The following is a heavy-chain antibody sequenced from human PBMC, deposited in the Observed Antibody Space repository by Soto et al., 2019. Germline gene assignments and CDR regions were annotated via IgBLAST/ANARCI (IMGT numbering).Heavy chain of an antibody. Sequence: SVKVSCKASGGTFSSYTISWVRQAPGQGLEWMGRIIPILGIANYAQKFQGRVTITADKSTSTAYMELSSLRSEDTAVYYCARGNPTYYDILTGYWPFDYWGQGTLVTVS. CDR2: IIPILGIA. V-gene: IGHV1-69*02. D-gene: IGHD3-9*01. J-gene: IGHJ4*02. CDR1: GGTFSSYT. CDR3: ARGNPTYYDILTGYWPFDY.